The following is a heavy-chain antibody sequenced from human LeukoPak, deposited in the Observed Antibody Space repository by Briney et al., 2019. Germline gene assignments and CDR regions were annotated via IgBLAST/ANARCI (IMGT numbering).Heavy chain of an antibody. CDR1: GGSISSGGYS. Sequence: SETLSLTCAVSGGSISSGGYSWSWIRQPPGKGLEWIGYIYHSGSTYYNPSLKSRVTISVDRSKNQFSLKLSSVTAADTAVYYCARENYDSSGLTTEGMDVWGQGTTVTVSS. J-gene: IGHJ6*02. V-gene: IGHV4-30-2*01. D-gene: IGHD3-22*01. CDR3: ARENYDSSGLTTEGMDV. CDR2: IYHSGST.